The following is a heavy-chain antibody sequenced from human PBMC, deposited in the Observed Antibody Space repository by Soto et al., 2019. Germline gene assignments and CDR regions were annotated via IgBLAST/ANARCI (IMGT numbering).Heavy chain of an antibody. CDR1: GGTFSSYA. V-gene: IGHV1-69*06. J-gene: IGHJ6*02. Sequence: SVKVSCKASGGTFSSYAISWVRQAPGQGLEWMGGIIPIFGTANYAQKFQGRVTITADKSTSTAYMELSSLRSEDTAVYYCAVPTRVTIDYYYGMDVWGQGTTVTVSS. CDR3: AVPTRVTIDYYYGMDV. CDR2: IIPIFGTA. D-gene: IGHD4-17*01.